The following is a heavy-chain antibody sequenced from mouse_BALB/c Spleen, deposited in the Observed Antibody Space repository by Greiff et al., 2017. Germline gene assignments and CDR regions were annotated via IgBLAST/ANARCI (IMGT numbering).Heavy chain of an antibody. Sequence: LVESGAELARPGASVKLSCKASGYTFTDYYINWVKQRTGQGLEWIGEIYPGSGNTYYNEKFKGKATLTADKSSSTAYMQLSSLTSEDSAVYFCARSRDYYAMDYWGQGTSVTVSS. CDR1: GYTFTDYY. CDR3: ARSRDYYAMDY. V-gene: IGHV1-77*01. J-gene: IGHJ4*01. CDR2: IYPGSGNT.